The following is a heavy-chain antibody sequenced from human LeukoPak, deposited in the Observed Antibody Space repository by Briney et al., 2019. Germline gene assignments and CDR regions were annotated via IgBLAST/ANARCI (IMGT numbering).Heavy chain of an antibody. Sequence: PSETLSLTCTVSGGSISSYYWSWIRQPAGKGLEWIGRIYTSGSTNYNPSLKSRVTMSVDTSKNQFSLKLSSVTAADTAVYYCARGREGVWQLAPYYYYYMDVWGKGTTVTVSS. CDR2: IYTSGST. D-gene: IGHD6-6*01. CDR3: ARGREGVWQLAPYYYYYMDV. V-gene: IGHV4-4*07. J-gene: IGHJ6*03. CDR1: GGSISSYY.